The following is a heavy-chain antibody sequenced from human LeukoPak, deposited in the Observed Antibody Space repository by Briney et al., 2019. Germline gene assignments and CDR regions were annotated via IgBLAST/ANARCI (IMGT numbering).Heavy chain of an antibody. CDR1: GGSISTYY. CDR3: ARGGTGTGDIVVVPAAIRGGFDY. CDR2: IYHSGST. V-gene: IGHV4-59*12. D-gene: IGHD2-2*02. Sequence: SETLSLTCTVSGGSISTYYWNWIRQPPGKGLEWIGYIYHSGSTNYNPSLKSRVTISVDTSKNQFSLKLSSVTAADTAVYYCARGGTGTGDIVVVPAAIRGGFDYWGQGTLVTVSS. J-gene: IGHJ4*02.